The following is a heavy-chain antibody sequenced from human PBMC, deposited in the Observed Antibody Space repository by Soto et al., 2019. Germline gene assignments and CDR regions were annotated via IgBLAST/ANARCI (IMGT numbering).Heavy chain of an antibody. D-gene: IGHD2-2*01. Sequence: PGGSLRLSCAASRFTFSTYEMNWVRQAPGKGLEWVSYISTSGSTVYYADSVKGRFTISRDNTRNSLYLQMNSLRDEDTALYYCVRYCSTTLCNGVATRTFDYWDQGTLVTVSS. CDR2: ISTSGSTV. J-gene: IGHJ4*02. V-gene: IGHV3-48*03. CDR1: RFTFSTYE. CDR3: VRYCSTTLCNGVATRTFDY.